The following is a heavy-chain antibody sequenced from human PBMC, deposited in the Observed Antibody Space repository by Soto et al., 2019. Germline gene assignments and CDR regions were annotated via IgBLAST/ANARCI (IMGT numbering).Heavy chain of an antibody. J-gene: IGHJ4*02. CDR3: ARGKEIRYFDWLAAFDY. CDR1: GYTFTSYA. Sequence: ASVKVSCKASGYTFTSYAMHWVRQAPGQRLEWMGWINAGNGNTKYSQKFQGRVTITRDTSASTAYMELSSLRSEDTAVYYCARGKEIRYFDWLAAFDYWGQGTLGTVSS. CDR2: INAGNGNT. V-gene: IGHV1-3*01. D-gene: IGHD3-9*01.